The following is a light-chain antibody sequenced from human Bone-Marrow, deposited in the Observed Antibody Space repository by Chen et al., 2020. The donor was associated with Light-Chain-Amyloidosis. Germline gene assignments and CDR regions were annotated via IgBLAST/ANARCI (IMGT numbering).Light chain of an antibody. V-gene: IGKV3-20*01. CDR2: DAS. J-gene: IGKJ1*01. Sequence: EIVLTQSPGTLSLSPGERATLSCRASQSVSNNYFAWFQQKPGQAPRLLIYDASTRATGIPDRFSGSGSGTDFTLTISRLEPEDFAVYYCQQYCCSPRTLGQGTKVEIK. CDR1: QSVSNNY. CDR3: QQYCCSPRT.